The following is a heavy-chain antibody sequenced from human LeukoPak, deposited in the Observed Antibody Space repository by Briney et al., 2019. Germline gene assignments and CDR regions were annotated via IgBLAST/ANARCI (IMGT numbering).Heavy chain of an antibody. CDR1: GFTFSRYS. Sequence: SGGSLRLSCAASGFTFSRYSMNGVRQARGKGLECVSSISSSSSYIYYADSVKGRFTISRDNAKNSLYLQMNSLRAEDTAVYYCARSDGDLYFDYWGQGTLVTVS. D-gene: IGHD4-17*01. CDR2: ISSSSSYI. J-gene: IGHJ4*02. CDR3: ARSDGDLYFDY. V-gene: IGHV3-21*01.